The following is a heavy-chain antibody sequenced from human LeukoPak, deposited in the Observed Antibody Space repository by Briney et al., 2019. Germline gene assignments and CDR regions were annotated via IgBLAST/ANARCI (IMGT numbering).Heavy chain of an antibody. D-gene: IGHD1-26*01. CDR1: GFTFSSYA. V-gene: IGHV3-23*01. CDR3: AKPSSGNYPPTGY. Sequence: SGGSLRLSCAASGFTFSSYAMSWVRQAPGKGLEWVSAISGSGGSTYYADSVKGRFTISRDNSKNTLYLQMDSLRAEDTAVYYCAKPSSGNYPPTGYWGQGTLVTVSS. CDR2: ISGSGGST. J-gene: IGHJ4*02.